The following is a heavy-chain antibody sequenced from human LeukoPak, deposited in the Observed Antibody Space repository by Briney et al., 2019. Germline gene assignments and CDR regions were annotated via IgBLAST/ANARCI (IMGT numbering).Heavy chain of an antibody. CDR1: GFTFSSYA. V-gene: IGHV3-23*01. D-gene: IGHD3-3*01. CDR2: ISGSGGST. J-gene: IGHJ4*02. Sequence: TGGSLRLSCAASGFTFSSYAMSWVRQAPGKGLEWVSAISGSGGSTYYADSVKGRFTISRDNSKNTLYLQMNSLRAEDTAVYYCAKALGFFEWFADYWGQGTLVTVSS. CDR3: AKALGFFEWFADY.